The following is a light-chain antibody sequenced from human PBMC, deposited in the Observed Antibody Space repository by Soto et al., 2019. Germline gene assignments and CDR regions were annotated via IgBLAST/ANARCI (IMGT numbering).Light chain of an antibody. Sequence: DVVMTQSPLSLPVTLGQPASISCRSSQSLVHSDGNTYLNWFQQRPGQSPRRLIYKVSYRDSGVPDRFSGSGAGTDFTLKISRVEAEDVGIYYWMQSTHWPPLTFGGGTKVEIK. V-gene: IGKV2-30*02. CDR2: KVS. CDR3: MQSTHWPPLT. J-gene: IGKJ4*01. CDR1: QSLVHSDGNTY.